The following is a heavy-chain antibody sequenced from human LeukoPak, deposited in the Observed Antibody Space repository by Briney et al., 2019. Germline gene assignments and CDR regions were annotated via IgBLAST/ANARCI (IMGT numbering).Heavy chain of an antibody. D-gene: IGHD6-13*01. CDR2: ISWNSGSI. Sequence: PGRSLRLSCAASGFTFDDYAMHWVRQAPGKGLEWVSGISWNSGSIGYADSVKGRFTISRDNAKNSLYLQMNSLRAEDTAVYYCSSAAGPYSAKMVFDYWGQGTLVTVSS. CDR3: SSAAGPYSAKMVFDY. J-gene: IGHJ4*02. CDR1: GFTFDDYA. V-gene: IGHV3-9*01.